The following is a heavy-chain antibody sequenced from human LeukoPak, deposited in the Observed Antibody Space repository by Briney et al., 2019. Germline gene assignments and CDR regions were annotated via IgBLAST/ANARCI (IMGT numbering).Heavy chain of an antibody. CDR2: IYYSGST. CDR3: ARDDYGGGTYAY. Sequence: SETLSLTCTVSGGSISSGGYYWSWIRQHPGKGLEWIGYIYYSGSTYYNPSLKSRVTISVDTSRNQFSLKLSSVTAADTAVYYCARDDYGGGTYAYWGQGTLVTVSS. V-gene: IGHV4-31*03. CDR1: GGSISSGGYY. D-gene: IGHD4-23*01. J-gene: IGHJ4*02.